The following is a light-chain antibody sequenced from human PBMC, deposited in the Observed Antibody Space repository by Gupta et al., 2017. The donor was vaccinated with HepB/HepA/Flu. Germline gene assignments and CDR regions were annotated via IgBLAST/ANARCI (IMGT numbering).Light chain of an antibody. CDR2: TAS. CDR3: QQVDTYPPT. V-gene: IGKV1-9*01. Sequence: DIQLTQYPSSLSAFVGDRVTITCRASQGISSYLTWYQQKPGKAPKLLIYTASNLQGGVPSRFSGSGSGTEFTLTINSLQPEDFATYYCQQVDTYPPTFGGGTKVEIK. CDR1: QGISSY. J-gene: IGKJ4*01.